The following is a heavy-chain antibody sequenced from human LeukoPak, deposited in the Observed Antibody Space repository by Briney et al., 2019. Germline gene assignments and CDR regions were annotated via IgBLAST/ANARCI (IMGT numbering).Heavy chain of an antibody. D-gene: IGHD3-3*01. Sequence: SETLSLTCAVYGGSFSGYYWSWIRQPPGKGREWIGEINHSGSTNYNPSLKSRVTISVDTSKNQFSLKLSSVTAADTAVYYCARGVLRFLEWSHPGGDYYYGMDVWGQGTTVTVSS. CDR3: ARGVLRFLEWSHPGGDYYYGMDV. J-gene: IGHJ6*02. CDR2: INHSGST. CDR1: GGSFSGYY. V-gene: IGHV4-34*01.